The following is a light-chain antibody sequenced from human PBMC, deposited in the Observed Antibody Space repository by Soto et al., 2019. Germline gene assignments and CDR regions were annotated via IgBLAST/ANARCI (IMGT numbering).Light chain of an antibody. Sequence: QSALTQPPSVSGSPGQSVTISCTGTNSDVGAFNYVSWYQHHPGKVPKFLIYEVNKRPSGVPDRFSGSKSGNTASLTVSGLQPEDEAEYFCSSFVDGTSYVFGTGTKVTVL. J-gene: IGLJ1*01. CDR2: EVN. CDR3: SSFVDGTSYV. V-gene: IGLV2-8*01. CDR1: NSDVGAFNY.